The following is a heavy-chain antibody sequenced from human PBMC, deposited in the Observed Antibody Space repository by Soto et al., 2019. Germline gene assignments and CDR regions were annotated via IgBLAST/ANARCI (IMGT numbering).Heavy chain of an antibody. CDR1: GFTFSSYG. CDR2: IAYDESNK. D-gene: IGHD2-15*01. Sequence: QVQLVESGGGVVQPGRSLRLSCAASGFTFSSYGMHWVRQAPGKGLEWGAGIAYDESNKYYVDSVKGRFTISRDNSKNALYLQMNSLRAEDTAVYYCAIDQVRVVVAAAFASWGQGPLVTVSS. V-gene: IGHV3-30*03. J-gene: IGHJ4*02. CDR3: AIDQVRVVVAAAFAS.